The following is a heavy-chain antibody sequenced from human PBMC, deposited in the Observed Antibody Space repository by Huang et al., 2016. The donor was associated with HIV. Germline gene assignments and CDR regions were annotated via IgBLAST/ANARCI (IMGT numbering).Heavy chain of an antibody. J-gene: IGHJ5*02. CDR2: VYDSVTT. D-gene: IGHD6-19*01. CDR3: VRDQGRLAVGGIDNWFDP. Sequence: QVRLQESGPGLVKPSETLSLRCTVSGASVSSHYWGWIRHPPGKGLEWIGTVYDSVTTKINHRLKSRITISVDTCKNGFSLNITSVSAADTAMYFCVRDQGRLAVGGIDNWFDPWGQGALVTVSS. CDR1: GASVSSHY. V-gene: IGHV4-59*02.